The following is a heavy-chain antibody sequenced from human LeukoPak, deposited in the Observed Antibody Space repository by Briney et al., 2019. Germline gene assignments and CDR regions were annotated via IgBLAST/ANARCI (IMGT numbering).Heavy chain of an antibody. CDR1: GYNFSSYW. CDR3: ASGRSSTSCWNWFDP. Sequence: GESLKISCQGSGYNFSSYWVGWVRQMPGKGLEWMGIIYPGDSDNRYSPSFEGQVTISADKSISTAYLQWSSLKASDTAMYYCASGRSSTSCWNWFDPWGQGTLVTVSS. V-gene: IGHV5-51*01. J-gene: IGHJ5*02. CDR2: IYPGDSDN. D-gene: IGHD2-2*01.